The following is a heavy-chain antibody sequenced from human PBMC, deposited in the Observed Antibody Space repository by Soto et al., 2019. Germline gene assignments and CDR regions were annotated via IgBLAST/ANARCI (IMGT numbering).Heavy chain of an antibody. J-gene: IGHJ4*02. CDR1: GGSFSGYY. CDR2: INHSGST. CDR3: ARDKITGLFDY. V-gene: IGHV4-34*01. D-gene: IGHD2-8*02. Sequence: KSSETLSLTCAVYGGSFSGYYWTWIRQPPGTGLEWIGEINHSGSTNYNPPLKSRVTISVDTSKNQFSLKLTSVTAADTAVYYCARDKITGLFDYWGQGTLVTVSS.